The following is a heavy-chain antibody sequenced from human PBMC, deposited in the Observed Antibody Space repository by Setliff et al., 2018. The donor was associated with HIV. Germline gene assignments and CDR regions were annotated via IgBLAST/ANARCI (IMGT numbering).Heavy chain of an antibody. J-gene: IGHJ4*02. CDR3: AKDSGATMVCSDY. Sequence: PGGSLRLSCAVSGFTFSGSAMHWVRQAPGKGLEWVAVIWYDGSNKYYADSVKGRFTISRDNSKNTLYLQMNSLRAEDTAVYYCAKDSGATMVCSDYWGQGTLVTVSS. D-gene: IGHD1-26*01. V-gene: IGHV3-33*06. CDR1: GFTFSGSA. CDR2: IWYDGSNK.